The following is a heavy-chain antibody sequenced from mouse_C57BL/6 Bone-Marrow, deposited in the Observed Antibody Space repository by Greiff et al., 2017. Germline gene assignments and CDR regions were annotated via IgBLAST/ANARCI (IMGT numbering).Heavy chain of an antibody. Sequence: VQLQQSGPELVKPGASVKISCKASGYTFTDYYMNWVKQSHGKSLEWIGDINPNNGGTSYNQKFKGKATLTVDKSSSTAYMELRSLTSEDSAVYYCASSLYYGSSYPYFDVWGTGTTVTVSS. CDR1: GYTFTDYY. CDR2: INPNNGGT. CDR3: ASSLYYGSSYPYFDV. V-gene: IGHV1-26*01. D-gene: IGHD1-1*01. J-gene: IGHJ1*03.